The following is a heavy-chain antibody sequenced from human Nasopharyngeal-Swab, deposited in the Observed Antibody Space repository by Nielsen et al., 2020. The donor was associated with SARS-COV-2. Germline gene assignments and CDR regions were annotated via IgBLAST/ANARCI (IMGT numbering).Heavy chain of an antibody. J-gene: IGHJ4*02. V-gene: IGHV1-69*01. D-gene: IGHD5-12*01. CDR3: ARDRGSNFDY. CDR2: IIPIFGTA. Sequence: WVRQAPGQGLEWMGGIIPIFGTANYAQKFQGRVTITADESTSTAYMELSSLRSEDTAVYYCARDRGSNFDYWGQGTLVNVSS.